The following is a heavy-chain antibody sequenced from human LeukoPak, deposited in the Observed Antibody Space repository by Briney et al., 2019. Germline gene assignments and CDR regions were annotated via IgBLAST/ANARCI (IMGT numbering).Heavy chain of an antibody. CDR3: ARDPYSGNYGAYYYYYMDV. Sequence: GGSLRLSCAASGFTFSSYSMNWVRQAPGKGLEWVSFISSSRSYIYYADSVKGRFTISRDNAKNSLYLQMDSLRVEDTAEYYCARDPYSGNYGAYYYYYMDVWGKGTTVTVSS. V-gene: IGHV3-21*06. D-gene: IGHD1-26*01. CDR2: ISSSRSYI. J-gene: IGHJ6*03. CDR1: GFTFSSYS.